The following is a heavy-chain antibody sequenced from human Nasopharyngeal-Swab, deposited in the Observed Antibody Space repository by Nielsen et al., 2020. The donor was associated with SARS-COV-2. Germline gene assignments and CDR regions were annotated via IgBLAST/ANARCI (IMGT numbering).Heavy chain of an antibody. D-gene: IGHD6-13*01. CDR2: IYYSGGT. J-gene: IGHJ6*02. Sequence: SETLSLTCTVSGGSISSSSYYWGWIRQPPGKGLEWIGSIYYSGGTYYNPSLKSRVTISVDTSKNQFSPKLSSVTAADTAVYYCVGSSWYGDYYYYYGMDVWGQGTTVTVSS. V-gene: IGHV4-39*07. CDR1: GGSISSSSYY. CDR3: VGSSWYGDYYYYYGMDV.